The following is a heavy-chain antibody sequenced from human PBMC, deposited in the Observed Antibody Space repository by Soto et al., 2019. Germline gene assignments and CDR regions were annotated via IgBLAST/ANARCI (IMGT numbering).Heavy chain of an antibody. D-gene: IGHD3-22*01. Sequence: QVQLQESGPGLVKPSQTLSLTCTVSGGSITSGDYYWRWILQPPGKGLEWIGDIYYRGSTYYNPSLTCRVTVAVDTSDSQFCLKLTSVTAADTAGYYVASYYDSICYYAYYVDYWGQGTLVTVSS. V-gene: IGHV4-30-4*01. J-gene: IGHJ4*02. CDR2: IYYRGST. CDR3: ASYYDSICYYAYYVDY. CDR1: GGSITSGDYY.